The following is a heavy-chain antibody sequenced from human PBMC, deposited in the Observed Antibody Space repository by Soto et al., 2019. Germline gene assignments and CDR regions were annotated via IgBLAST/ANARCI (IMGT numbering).Heavy chain of an antibody. CDR2: ISGSGGST. CDR1: GFTFSSYA. J-gene: IGHJ6*02. Sequence: GGSLRLSCAASGFTFSSYAMSWVRQAPGKGLEWVSAISGSGGSTYYADSVKGRFTISRDNSKNTLYLQMNSLRAEDTAVYYCAKRGPYGSGSYYATYYYYYGMDVWGQGTTVTVSS. D-gene: IGHD3-10*01. V-gene: IGHV3-23*01. CDR3: AKRGPYGSGSYYATYYYYYGMDV.